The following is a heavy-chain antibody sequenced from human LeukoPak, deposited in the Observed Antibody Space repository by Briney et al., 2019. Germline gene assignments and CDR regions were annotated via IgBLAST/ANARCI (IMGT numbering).Heavy chain of an antibody. CDR2: IKQDGSEK. V-gene: IGHV3-7*03. Sequence: PGGSLRLSCAASGFTFSSYWMSWVRQAPGKGLEWVANIKQDGSEKYHVDSVKGRFTISRDSAQSSLYLQMNSLRAEDTAVYYCASAAGSSVYWGQGTLVTVSS. CDR1: GFTFSSYW. J-gene: IGHJ4*02. D-gene: IGHD3-22*01. CDR3: ASAAGSSVY.